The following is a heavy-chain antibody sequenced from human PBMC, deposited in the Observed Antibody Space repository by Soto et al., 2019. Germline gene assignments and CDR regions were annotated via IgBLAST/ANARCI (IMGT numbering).Heavy chain of an antibody. V-gene: IGHV3-48*02. CDR2: ISSSSSTI. J-gene: IGHJ4*02. CDR3: AREEDYYDSSGGLDY. Sequence: GGSLRLSCAASGFTFSSYSMNWVRQAPGKGLEWVSYISSSSSTIYYADSVKGRFTISRDNAKNSLYLQMNSLRDEDTAVYYCAREEDYYDSSGGLDYWGQGILVTVSS. D-gene: IGHD3-22*01. CDR1: GFTFSSYS.